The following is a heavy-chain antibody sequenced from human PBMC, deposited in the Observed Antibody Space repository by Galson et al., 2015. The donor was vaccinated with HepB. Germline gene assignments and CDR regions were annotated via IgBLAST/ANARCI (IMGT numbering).Heavy chain of an antibody. CDR1: GFSFDTYA. D-gene: IGHD6-13*01. J-gene: IGHJ5*02. Sequence: SLRLSCAASGFSFDTYAMSWVRQAPGKGLEWVSSISGGGHNTYYADAVRGRFTISRDNAKNSLYLQMNSLRAEDTAVYYCARAVYSRPNNWFDPWGQGTLVTVSS. CDR3: ARAVYSRPNNWFDP. CDR2: ISGGGHNT. V-gene: IGHV3-23*01.